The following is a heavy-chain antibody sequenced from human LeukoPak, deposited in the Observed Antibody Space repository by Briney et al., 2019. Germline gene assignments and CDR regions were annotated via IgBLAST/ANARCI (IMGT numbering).Heavy chain of an antibody. Sequence: VKPSETLSLTCAVSGYSISSGYYWGWIRQPPGKGLEWIGSIYHSGSTYYNPSLKSRVTISVDTSKNQFSLKLSSVTAADRAVYYCAGKDYRNCNGGKGTLFTVSP. D-gene: IGHD4-11*01. CDR1: GYSISSGYY. CDR3: AGKDYRNCN. CDR2: IYHSGST. J-gene: IGHJ4*02. V-gene: IGHV4-38-2*01.